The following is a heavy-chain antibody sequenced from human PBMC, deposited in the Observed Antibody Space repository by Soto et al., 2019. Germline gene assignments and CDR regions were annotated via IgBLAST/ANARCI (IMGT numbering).Heavy chain of an antibody. J-gene: IGHJ3*02. D-gene: IGHD3-16*01. CDR2: ISSSSSYI. V-gene: IGHV3-21*01. CDR3: ARDGGDAFDI. Sequence: EVQLVESGGGLVKPGGSLRLSCAASGFTFSSYSMNWVRQAPGKGLEWVSAISSSSSYIYYADSVKGRFTISRDNAKNSLYLQMNSLRAEDTAVYYCARDGGDAFDIWGQGTMVTVSS. CDR1: GFTFSSYS.